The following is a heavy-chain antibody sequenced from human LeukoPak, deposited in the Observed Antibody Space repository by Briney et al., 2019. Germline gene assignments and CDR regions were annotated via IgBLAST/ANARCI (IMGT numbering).Heavy chain of an antibody. Sequence: ASVKVSCKASGYTFTSYDINWVRQATGQGLEWMGWMNPNNGNTGYAQKFQGRVTMTRNTSISTAYMELSSLRSEDTAVYYCAFIAAAGHDNWFDPWGQGTLVTVSS. J-gene: IGHJ5*02. CDR2: MNPNNGNT. D-gene: IGHD6-13*01. V-gene: IGHV1-8*01. CDR1: GYTFTSYD. CDR3: AFIAAAGHDNWFDP.